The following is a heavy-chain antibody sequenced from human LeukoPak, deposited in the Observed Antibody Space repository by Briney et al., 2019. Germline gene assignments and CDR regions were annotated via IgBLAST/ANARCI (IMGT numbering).Heavy chain of an antibody. CDR1: GYIFTELS. V-gene: IGHV1-2*02. CDR3: AGEYCSGGTCRQGFDY. CDR2: INPDSGDT. D-gene: IGHD2-15*01. J-gene: IGHJ4*02. Sequence: GASVKVSCKVSGYIFTELSMHWVRQAPGQGPEYVGWINPDSGDTNHAQNFQGRVTLTRDTSISTAYMELRSLRSDDSALYYCAGEYCSGGTCRQGFDYWGQGTLVTVSS.